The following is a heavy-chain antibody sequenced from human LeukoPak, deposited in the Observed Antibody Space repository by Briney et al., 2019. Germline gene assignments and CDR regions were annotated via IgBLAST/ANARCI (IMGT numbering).Heavy chain of an antibody. J-gene: IGHJ3*02. CDR1: GFTFSSYW. CDR2: IKQDGSEK. Sequence: GGSLRLSCAASGFTFSSYWMRWVRQAPGKGLEWVANIKQDGSEKYYVDSVKGRFTISRDNAKTSLYLQMNSLRAEDTAVYYCARVHGSGSYYPDAFDIWGEGTMVTVSS. D-gene: IGHD3-10*01. CDR3: ARVHGSGSYYPDAFDI. V-gene: IGHV3-7*01.